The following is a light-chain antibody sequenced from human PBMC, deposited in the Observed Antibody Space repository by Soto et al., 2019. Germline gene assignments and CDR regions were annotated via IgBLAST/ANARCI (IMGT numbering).Light chain of an antibody. CDR2: GAS. CDR1: QSVSSDY. Sequence: EIVLTQSPGTLSLSPGERATLSCRASQSVSSDYLAWYQRRPGQAPRLLIYGASTRATGIPDRFSGSGSGADFTLTFNRLEPEDVGVYYCQQYGRSPYTFGLGTKLEVE. J-gene: IGKJ2*01. CDR3: QQYGRSPYT. V-gene: IGKV3-20*01.